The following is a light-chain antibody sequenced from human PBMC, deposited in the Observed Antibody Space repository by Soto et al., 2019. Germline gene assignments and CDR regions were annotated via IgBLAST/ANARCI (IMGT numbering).Light chain of an antibody. CDR2: KGS. V-gene: IGLV2-23*01. CDR3: CSAAPESTYV. CDR1: SSDVGAYNS. Sequence: QSALAQPASVSGSPGQSITISFTGTSSDVGAYNSVSWYQQHPHKAPQVIIYKGSQRPAGVSNRFSGSTSGNAASLTISGLQADDEADYFCCSAAPESTYVFGTGTKLTVL. J-gene: IGLJ1*01.